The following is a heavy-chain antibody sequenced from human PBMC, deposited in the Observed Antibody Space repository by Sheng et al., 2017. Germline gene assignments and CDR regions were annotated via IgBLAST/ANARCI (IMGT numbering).Heavy chain of an antibody. CDR1: GYTFTSYG. D-gene: IGHD3-22*01. V-gene: IGHV1-18*01. Sequence: QVQLVQSGAEVKKPGASVKVSCKASGYTFTSYGISWVRQAPGQGLEWMGWISAYNGNTNYAQKLQGRVTMTTDTSTSTAYMELRSLRSDDTAVYYCARDQGPITMIVVPLDAFDIWGQGTMVTVSS. CDR3: ARDQGPITMIVVPLDAFDI. CDR2: ISAYNGNT. J-gene: IGHJ3*02.